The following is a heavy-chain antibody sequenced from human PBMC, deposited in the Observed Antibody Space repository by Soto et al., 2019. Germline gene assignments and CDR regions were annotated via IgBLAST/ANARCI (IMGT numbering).Heavy chain of an antibody. Sequence: PGESLKISCKGSGYSFTSYWIGWVRQMPGKGLEWMGIIYPGDSDTRYSPSFQGQVTISADKSISTAYLQWSSLKASDTAMYYCARLSSSQGLLRYYYYGMDVWGQGTTVTVSS. V-gene: IGHV5-51*01. CDR3: ARLSSSQGLLRYYYYGMDV. CDR1: GYSFTSYW. J-gene: IGHJ6*02. CDR2: IYPGDSDT. D-gene: IGHD2-15*01.